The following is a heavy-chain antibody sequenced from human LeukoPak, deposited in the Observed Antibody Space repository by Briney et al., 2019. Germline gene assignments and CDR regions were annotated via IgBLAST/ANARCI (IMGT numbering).Heavy chain of an antibody. D-gene: IGHD5-18*01. V-gene: IGHV4-34*01. CDR1: GGSFSGYY. CDR2: INHSGST. Sequence: SETLSLTCAVYGGSFSGYYWSWIRQPPGKGLEWIGEINHSGSTNYNPSLKSRVTISVDTSKNQFSLKLSSVTAADTAVYYRARGVDTATYNWFDPWGQGTLVTVSS. CDR3: ARGVDTATYNWFDP. J-gene: IGHJ5*02.